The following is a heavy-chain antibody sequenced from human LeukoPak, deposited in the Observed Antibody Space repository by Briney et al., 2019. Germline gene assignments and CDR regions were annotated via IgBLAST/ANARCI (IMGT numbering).Heavy chain of an antibody. CDR1: GGSISSYY. J-gene: IGHJ4*02. CDR3: ARQYSGSYYSFDY. CDR2: IYYSGST. V-gene: IGHV4-59*01. Sequence: SETLSLTCTVSGGSISSYYWSWIRQPPGKGLEWIGYIYYSGSTNYNPSLKSRVTISVDTSKNQFSLKLSSVPAADTAVFYCARQYSGSYYSFDYWRQGTLVTVSS. D-gene: IGHD1-26*01.